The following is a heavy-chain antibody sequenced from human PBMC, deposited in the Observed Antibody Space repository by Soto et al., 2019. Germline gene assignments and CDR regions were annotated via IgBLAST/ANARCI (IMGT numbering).Heavy chain of an antibody. Sequence: QVQLQESGPGLVKPSQTLSLTCTVSGGSISSGDYYWSWIRQPPGKGLEWIGYIYYSGSTYYNPSLKSRVTISVDKSKNQFSLKLSSVTAADTAVYYCARDEGRKARPDYYYGMDVWGQGTTVTVSS. CDR2: IYYSGST. CDR1: GGSISSGDYY. J-gene: IGHJ6*02. V-gene: IGHV4-30-4*01. CDR3: ARDEGRKARPDYYYGMDV. D-gene: IGHD6-6*01.